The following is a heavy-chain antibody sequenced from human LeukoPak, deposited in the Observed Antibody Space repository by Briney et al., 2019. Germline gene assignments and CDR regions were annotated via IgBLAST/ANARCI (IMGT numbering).Heavy chain of an antibody. D-gene: IGHD3-3*01. J-gene: IGHJ6*03. Sequence: GGSLRLSCAPSGFTFSDYYMSWIRQAPGKGREWVSYISSSGSTIYYADSVKGRFTISRDNAKNSLYLQMNSLRAEDTPVYYCARAIFGVVILYYMDVWGNGTTVTVSS. CDR1: GFTFSDYY. V-gene: IGHV3-11*04. CDR2: ISSSGSTI. CDR3: ARAIFGVVILYYMDV.